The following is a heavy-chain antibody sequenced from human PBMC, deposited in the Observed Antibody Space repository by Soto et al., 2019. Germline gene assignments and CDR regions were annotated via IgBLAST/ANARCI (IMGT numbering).Heavy chain of an antibody. CDR3: VAGEVVVAATN. CDR1: GYTFTSYY. D-gene: IGHD2-15*01. Sequence: QVQLVQSGAEVKKPGASVKVSCKASGYTFTSYYMHWVRQAPGQGLEWMGIINPSGGSTSYAQKFQGRVTMTRDTSTSTVYMELSSLRSEDTAVYYCVAGEVVVAATNWGQGTLVTVSS. J-gene: IGHJ4*02. V-gene: IGHV1-46*01. CDR2: INPSGGST.